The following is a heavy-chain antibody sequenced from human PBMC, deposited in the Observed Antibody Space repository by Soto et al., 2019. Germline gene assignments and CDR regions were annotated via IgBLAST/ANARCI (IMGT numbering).Heavy chain of an antibody. CDR1: GGSISSSY. J-gene: IGHJ3*02. Sequence: KPSESLALTCTVSGGSISSSYWGGFRQPPGKGLEWIGYIYYSGSTNYNPSLKSRVTISVDTSKNQFSLKLSSVTAADTAVYYCARSDWGNAFDIWGQGTMVTVSS. CDR2: IYYSGST. CDR3: ARSDWGNAFDI. D-gene: IGHD3-16*01. V-gene: IGHV4-59*01.